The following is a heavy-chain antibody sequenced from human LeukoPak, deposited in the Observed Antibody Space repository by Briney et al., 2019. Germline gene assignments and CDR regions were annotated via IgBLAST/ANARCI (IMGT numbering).Heavy chain of an antibody. CDR2: INHSGTT. CDR1: GGSFSDYY. V-gene: IGHV4-34*01. J-gene: IGHJ6*02. CDR3: ARADYGDYPVYYGMDV. Sequence: PSETLSLTCAVYGGSFSDYYWSWIRHPPGKGLEWIGEINHSGTTNYNPSLKSRVTISVDTSKNQFSLKLTSVAAADTAVYYCARADYGDYPVYYGMDVWGQGTTVTVSS. D-gene: IGHD4-17*01.